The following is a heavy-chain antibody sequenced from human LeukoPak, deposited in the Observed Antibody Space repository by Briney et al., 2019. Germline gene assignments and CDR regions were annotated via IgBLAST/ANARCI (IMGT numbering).Heavy chain of an antibody. Sequence: PGGSLRLSCAASGFTFSSYAMHWVRQAPGKGLEWVAVISYDGSNKYYADSVKCRFTISRDNSKNTLYLQMNSLRAEDTAVYYCARNRGYGSGSYLPPDYWGQGTLVTVSS. CDR2: ISYDGSNK. J-gene: IGHJ4*02. CDR3: ARNRGYGSGSYLPPDY. V-gene: IGHV3-30-3*01. CDR1: GFTFSSYA. D-gene: IGHD1-26*01.